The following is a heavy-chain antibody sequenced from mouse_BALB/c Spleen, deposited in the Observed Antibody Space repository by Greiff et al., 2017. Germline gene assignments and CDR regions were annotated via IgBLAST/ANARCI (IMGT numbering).Heavy chain of an antibody. CDR2: IYPGNSDT. D-gene: IGHD2-2*01. J-gene: IGHJ4*01. CDR1: GYTFTSYW. V-gene: IGHV1-5*01. Sequence: VHVKQSGTVLARPGASVKMSCKASGYTFTSYWMHWVKQRPGQGLEWIGAIYPGNSDTSYNQKFKGKAKLTAVTSTSTAYMELSSLTNEDSAVYYCTRRYGYDGDYYAMDYWGQGTSVTVSS. CDR3: TRRYGYDGDYYAMDY.